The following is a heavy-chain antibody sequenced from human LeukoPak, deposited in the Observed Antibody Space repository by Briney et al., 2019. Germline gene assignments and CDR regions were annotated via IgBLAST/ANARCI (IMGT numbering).Heavy chain of an antibody. J-gene: IGHJ3*02. CDR2: IYYSVST. CDR3: ASRGVAAAYDAFDI. Sequence: SETLSLTCTVSGGSISSYYWSWIRQPPRKGLGWIGYIYYSVSTNYNPSLKSRVTISVDTSKNQFSLKLTSVTAADTAVYYCASRGVAAAYDAFDIWGQGTMVTVSS. D-gene: IGHD6-13*01. V-gene: IGHV4-59*08. CDR1: GGSISSYY.